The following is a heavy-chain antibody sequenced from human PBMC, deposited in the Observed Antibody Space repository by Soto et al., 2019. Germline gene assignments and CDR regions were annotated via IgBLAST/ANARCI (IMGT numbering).Heavy chain of an antibody. CDR2: IYTSGRT. J-gene: IGHJ6*02. CDR1: GGSIRRYY. D-gene: IGHD4-17*01. Sequence: QVQLQESGPGLVKPSETRSLTSTVSGGSIRRYYWSWIRQPAGKGLAWIGRIYTSGRTSYNPSLKSRVTKSVDTSKNQFYVRLSSVTAADTAVYHCARDSGYYGESVYYDGMDVWGQGTTGPVSS. V-gene: IGHV4-4*07. CDR3: ARDSGYYGESVYYDGMDV.